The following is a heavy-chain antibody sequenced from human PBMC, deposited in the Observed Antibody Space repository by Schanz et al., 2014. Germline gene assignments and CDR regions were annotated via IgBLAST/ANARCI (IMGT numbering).Heavy chain of an antibody. V-gene: IGHV3-11*06. J-gene: IGHJ3*01. Sequence: PGGSLRLSCAASGFTFSDYYMAWIRQAPGKGLEWVSHISGSSIHKNYADSVKGRFTISRDNAKNSLYLQMNSLRAEDTGVYYCARGREVVAKIFDVWGQGTMXTVSS. CDR3: ARGREVVAKIFDV. CDR1: GFTFSDYY. CDR2: ISGSSIHK. D-gene: IGHD3-22*01.